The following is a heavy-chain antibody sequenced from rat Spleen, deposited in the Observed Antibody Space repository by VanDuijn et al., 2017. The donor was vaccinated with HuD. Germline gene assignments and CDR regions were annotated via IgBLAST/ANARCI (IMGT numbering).Heavy chain of an antibody. D-gene: IGHD1-6*01. CDR3: VRDRHYYPYVMDA. Sequence: QVQLKESGPGLVQPSQTLSLTCTVSGFSLISYAVNWVRQPPGKGLEWMGGIWGDRSTNYNSDLKSRLSISRDTSKSQVFLKMNSLQTEDISTYYCVRDRHYYPYVMDAWGQGASVTVSS. J-gene: IGHJ4*01. CDR2: IWGDRST. CDR1: GFSLISYA. V-gene: IGHV2-13*01.